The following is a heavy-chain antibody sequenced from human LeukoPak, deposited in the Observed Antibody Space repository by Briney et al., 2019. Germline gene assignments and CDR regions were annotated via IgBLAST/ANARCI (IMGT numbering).Heavy chain of an antibody. Sequence: GGSLRLSCAASGFTFSSYGMSWVRQAPGKGLEWVSAISGSGGSTYYADSVKGRFTISRDNSKNTLYLQMNSLRAEDTAVYYCAIVGPRYYYGSGSYSFDYWGQGTLVTVSS. CDR1: GFTFSSYG. D-gene: IGHD3-10*01. V-gene: IGHV3-23*01. CDR3: AIVGPRYYYGSGSYSFDY. J-gene: IGHJ4*02. CDR2: ISGSGGST.